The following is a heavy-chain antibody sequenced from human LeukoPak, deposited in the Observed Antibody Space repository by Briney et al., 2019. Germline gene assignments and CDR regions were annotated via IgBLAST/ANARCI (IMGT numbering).Heavy chain of an antibody. CDR2: VSDSGRT. D-gene: IGHD4-23*01. CDR3: ARTRAYGGRPDY. J-gene: IGHJ4*02. Sequence: SETLSLTCSISGASLSGSYYYWGWIRQPPGKGLEWIGTVSDSGRTYYNPSLKSRVTLSIDTSKSQFSLKLSSVTAADTAVYYCARTRAYGGRPDYWGQGTLVTVSS. CDR1: GASLSGSYYY. V-gene: IGHV4-39*07.